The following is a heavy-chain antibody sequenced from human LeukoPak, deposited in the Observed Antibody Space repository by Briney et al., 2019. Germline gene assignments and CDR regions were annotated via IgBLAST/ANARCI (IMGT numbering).Heavy chain of an antibody. J-gene: IGHJ4*02. CDR1: GFTFSNYE. CDR2: ISSSGSTI. CDR3: ARVIQRTMDY. Sequence: GGSLRLSCAASGFTFSNYEMNWVRQAPGKGLEWVSYISSSGSTIYYADSLEGRFTISRDNAKNSLYLQMNSLRAEDTAIYYCARVIQRTMDYWGQGTLVTVSS. V-gene: IGHV3-48*03. D-gene: IGHD2-2*01.